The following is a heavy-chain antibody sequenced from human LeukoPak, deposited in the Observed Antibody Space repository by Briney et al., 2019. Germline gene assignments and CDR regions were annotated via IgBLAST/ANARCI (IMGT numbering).Heavy chain of an antibody. CDR1: GGSFSGYY. V-gene: IGHV4-34*01. D-gene: IGHD3-10*01. CDR3: VTMVRGVIWAFDI. J-gene: IGHJ3*02. Sequence: SETLSLTCAVDGGSFSGYYWSWIRQPPRNWLEWMGEINHSGSTNYNPSLKSRVTISVDTSKNQFSLKLSSVTAADTAVYYCVTMVRGVIWAFDIWGQGTMVTVSS. CDR2: INHSGST.